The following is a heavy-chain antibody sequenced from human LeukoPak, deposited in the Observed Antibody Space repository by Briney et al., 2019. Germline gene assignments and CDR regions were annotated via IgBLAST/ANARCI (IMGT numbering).Heavy chain of an antibody. CDR1: GGSISSYY. D-gene: IGHD3-10*01. Sequence: PSETLSLTCTVSGGSISSYYWSWIRQPPGKGLEWIGYIYHSGSTNYNPSLTSRVTISVDTSKYQFSLKLSSVTAADTAVYYCARDRITMVRGVISYYYGMDVWGQGTTVTVSS. CDR3: ARDRITMVRGVISYYYGMDV. V-gene: IGHV4-59*01. CDR2: IYHSGST. J-gene: IGHJ6*02.